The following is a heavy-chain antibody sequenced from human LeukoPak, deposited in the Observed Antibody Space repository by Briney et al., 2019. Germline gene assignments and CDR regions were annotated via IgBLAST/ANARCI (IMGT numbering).Heavy chain of an antibody. J-gene: IGHJ4*02. CDR3: ARIMRVDYGTYYFDY. Sequence: GGSLRLSCAVSGFTFSDHYIGWVRQAPGKGLEWVGRARNRRNGYSTQYAASVKGRFTFSRDDSENTVYLQMNSLKTEDTAVYFCARIMRVDYGTYYFDYWGPGTLVTVSS. V-gene: IGHV3-72*01. D-gene: IGHD4/OR15-4a*01. CDR2: ARNRRNGYST. CDR1: GFTFSDHY.